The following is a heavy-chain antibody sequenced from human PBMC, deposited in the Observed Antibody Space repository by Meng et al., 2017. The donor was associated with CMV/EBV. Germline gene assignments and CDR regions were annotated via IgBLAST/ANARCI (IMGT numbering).Heavy chain of an antibody. CDR2: ISSSSGYI. CDR1: GFTFSTYT. Sequence: GGSLRLSCAASGFTFSTYTMNWVRQAPGKGLEWVSSISSSSGYIYYADSVKGRFTISRDNAKNSLYLQMNSLRAEDTAVYYCATGGDFSKEGDYFDYWGQGTLVTVSS. D-gene: IGHD4-11*01. J-gene: IGHJ4*02. V-gene: IGHV3-21*01. CDR3: ATGGDFSKEGDYFDY.